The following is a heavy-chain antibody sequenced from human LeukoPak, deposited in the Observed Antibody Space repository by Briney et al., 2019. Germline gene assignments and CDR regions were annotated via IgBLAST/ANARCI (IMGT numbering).Heavy chain of an antibody. D-gene: IGHD6-13*01. V-gene: IGHV3-23*01. J-gene: IGHJ4*02. Sequence: GGSLSLSCAASRFTFSNYAMSWVRQAPGKGLEWVSAISGSGGSTYYAASLNGRLTITRDNSKTTLYLHMNSLRALDSAVYYCPRDARGIGSFRADYWGRGTLVTVSS. CDR2: ISGSGGST. CDR3: PRDARGIGSFRADY. CDR1: RFTFSNYA.